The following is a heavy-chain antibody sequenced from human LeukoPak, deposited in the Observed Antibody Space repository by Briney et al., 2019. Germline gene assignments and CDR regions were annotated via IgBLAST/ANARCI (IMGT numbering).Heavy chain of an antibody. D-gene: IGHD5-12*01. Sequence: NPGGSLRLSCEASGFTFSSYAMSWIRQAPGKGLEWVSYISSSGSTIYYADSVKGRFTISRDNAKNSLYLQMNSLRAEDTAVYYCANLSVDIVVGDAFDIWGQGTMVTVSS. CDR3: ANLSVDIVVGDAFDI. J-gene: IGHJ3*02. V-gene: IGHV3-11*01. CDR2: ISSSGSTI. CDR1: GFTFSSYA.